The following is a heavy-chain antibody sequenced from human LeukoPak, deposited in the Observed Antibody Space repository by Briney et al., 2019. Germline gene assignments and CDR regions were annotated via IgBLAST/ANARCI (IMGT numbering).Heavy chain of an antibody. V-gene: IGHV4-4*07. D-gene: IGHD2-2*01. J-gene: IGHJ6*03. CDR3: ARGYCSSTSCYLALRHPYYMDV. CDR1: GGSISSYY. Sequence: SETLSLTCTVSGGSISSYYWSWVRQPAGKGLEWIGRIYTSGNTNYNPSLKGRVTMSVDTSKNQFSLKLSSVTAADTAVYYCARGYCSSTSCYLALRHPYYMDVWGKGTTVTVSS. CDR2: IYTSGNT.